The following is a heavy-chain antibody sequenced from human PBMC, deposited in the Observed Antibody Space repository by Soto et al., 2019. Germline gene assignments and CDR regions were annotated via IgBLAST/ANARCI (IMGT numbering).Heavy chain of an antibody. V-gene: IGHV4-39*01. CDR1: GGPISSPSYN. Sequence: QVQLQQSGPGLLKPSETLSLTCTVSGGPISSPSYNWGWVRQPPGKGPEWIGSFFYGARTHYSPSLESRLSISVDTARSQVSLILTSVTAADTAVYYCATVSSTHFDSWGQGALVVVSS. D-gene: IGHD1-1*01. J-gene: IGHJ4*02. CDR2: FFYGART. CDR3: ATVSSTHFDS.